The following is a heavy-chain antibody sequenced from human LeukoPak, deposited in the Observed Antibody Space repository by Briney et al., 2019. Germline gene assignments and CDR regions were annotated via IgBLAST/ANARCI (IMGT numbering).Heavy chain of an antibody. Sequence: SQTLSLTCTVSGGSISSGDYYWSWIRQPPGKGLEWIGYIYYGGSTYYNPSLKSRVTISVDTSKNQFSLKLSSVTAADTAVYYCARSFYYDSSGYIDYWGQGTLVTVSS. D-gene: IGHD3-22*01. J-gene: IGHJ4*02. CDR1: GGSISSGDYY. V-gene: IGHV4-30-4*08. CDR2: IYYGGST. CDR3: ARSFYYDSSGYIDY.